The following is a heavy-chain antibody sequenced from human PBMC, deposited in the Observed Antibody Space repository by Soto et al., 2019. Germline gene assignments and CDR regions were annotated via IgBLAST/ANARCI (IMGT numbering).Heavy chain of an antibody. CDR2: ISWNSGSI. CDR1: GFTFDDFA. V-gene: IGHV3-9*01. D-gene: IGHD5-18*01. CDR3: AKANTAMVTDYYYAMDA. Sequence: GGSLRLSCAASGFTFDDFAMHWVRQAPGKGLEWVSGISWNSGSIGYAESVKGRFTISRDNAKNSLYLQLNSLRAEDTALYYCAKANTAMVTDYYYAMDAWGQGTTVTVSS. J-gene: IGHJ6*02.